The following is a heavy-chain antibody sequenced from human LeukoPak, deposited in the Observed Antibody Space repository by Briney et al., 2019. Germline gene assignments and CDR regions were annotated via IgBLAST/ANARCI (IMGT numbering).Heavy chain of an antibody. J-gene: IGHJ4*02. D-gene: IGHD4-17*01. V-gene: IGHV3-20*04. Sequence: GGALRLSCAASGFPFDDYGMSWVRRLPGKGLEWVSGLNWNGGSTTYADSVKGRFTISRDNAKKSLYLQMNSLRAEDTAFYYCARGTNYGDYVFGYWSQGTLVTVSS. CDR1: GFPFDDYG. CDR3: ARGTNYGDYVFGY. CDR2: LNWNGGST.